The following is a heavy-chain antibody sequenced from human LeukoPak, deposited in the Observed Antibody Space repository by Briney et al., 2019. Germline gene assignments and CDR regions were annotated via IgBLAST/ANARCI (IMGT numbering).Heavy chain of an antibody. V-gene: IGHV4-34*01. CDR1: GGSFSGYY. J-gene: IGHJ5*02. CDR3: ARTPGYSSSWYYWFDP. Sequence: SETLSLTCAVYGGSFSGYYWSWIRQPPVKGLEWIGEINHSGSTNYNPSLKSRVTISVDTSKNQFSLKLSSVTAADTAVYYCARTPGYSSSWYYWFDPWGQGTLVTVSS. D-gene: IGHD6-13*01. CDR2: INHSGST.